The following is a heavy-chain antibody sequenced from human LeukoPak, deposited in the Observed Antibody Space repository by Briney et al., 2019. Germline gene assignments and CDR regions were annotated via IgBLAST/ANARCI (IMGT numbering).Heavy chain of an antibody. Sequence: SGTLSLTCAVYGGSFSGYYWSWIRQPPGKGLEWIGEINHSGSTNYNPSLKSRVTISVDTSKNQFSLKLSSVTAADTAVYYCARYGQWLPDFDYWGQGTLVTVSS. CDR2: INHSGST. D-gene: IGHD6-19*01. CDR3: ARYGQWLPDFDY. V-gene: IGHV4-34*01. J-gene: IGHJ4*02. CDR1: GGSFSGYY.